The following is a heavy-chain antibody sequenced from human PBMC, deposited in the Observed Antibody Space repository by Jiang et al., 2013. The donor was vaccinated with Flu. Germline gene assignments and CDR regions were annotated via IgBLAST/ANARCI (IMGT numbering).Heavy chain of an antibody. CDR1: GGSISSYY. Sequence: LLKPSETLSLTCTVSGGSISSYYWSWIRQPPGKGLEWIGYIYYSGSTNYNPSLKSRVTISVDTSKNQFSLKLSSVTAADTAVYYCAREVRYYDSSGYYYANFDYWGQGTLVTVSS. D-gene: IGHD3-22*01. V-gene: IGHV4-59*01. CDR3: AREVRYYDSSGYYYANFDY. CDR2: IYYSGST. J-gene: IGHJ4*02.